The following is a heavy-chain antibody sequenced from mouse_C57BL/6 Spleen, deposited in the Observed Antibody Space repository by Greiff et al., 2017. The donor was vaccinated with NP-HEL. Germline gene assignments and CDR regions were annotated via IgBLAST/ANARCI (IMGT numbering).Heavy chain of an antibody. V-gene: IGHV1-82*01. CDR1: GYAFSSSW. Sequence: QVQLQQSGPELVKPGASVKISCKASGYAFSSSWMNWVKQRPGKGLEWIGRIYPGDGDTNYNGKFKGKATLTADKSSSTAYMQLSSLTSEDSAVYFCARDKTGTEGYYFDYWGQGTTLTVSS. CDR3: ARDKTGTEGYYFDY. CDR2: IYPGDGDT. D-gene: IGHD4-1*01. J-gene: IGHJ2*01.